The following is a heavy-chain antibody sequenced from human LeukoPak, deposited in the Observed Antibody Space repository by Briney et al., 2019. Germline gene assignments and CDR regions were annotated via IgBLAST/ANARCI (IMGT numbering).Heavy chain of an antibody. CDR3: AKDSTITIFGVVPGAFDI. D-gene: IGHD3-3*01. CDR2: ISWNSGSI. CDR1: GFTFDDYA. Sequence: GRSLRLSCAASGFTFDDYAMHWVRQAPGKGLEWVSGISWNSGSIGYADSVKGRFTISRDNAKNSLYLQMNSLRAEDMALYYCAKDSTITIFGVVPGAFDIWGQGTMVTVSS. V-gene: IGHV3-9*03. J-gene: IGHJ3*02.